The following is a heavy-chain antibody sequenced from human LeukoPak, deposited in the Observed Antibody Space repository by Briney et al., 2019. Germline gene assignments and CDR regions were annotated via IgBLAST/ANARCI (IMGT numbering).Heavy chain of an antibody. J-gene: IGHJ4*02. D-gene: IGHD3-3*01. CDR2: ISGSGGST. Sequence: GGSLRLSCAASGFTFSSYAMSWVRQAPGKGLEWVSAISGSGGSTYYADSVKGRFTTSRDNSKNTLYLQMNSLRAEDTAVYYCAKAAYYDFWSGYYYIDYWGQGTLVTVSS. V-gene: IGHV3-23*01. CDR1: GFTFSSYA. CDR3: AKAAYYDFWSGYYYIDY.